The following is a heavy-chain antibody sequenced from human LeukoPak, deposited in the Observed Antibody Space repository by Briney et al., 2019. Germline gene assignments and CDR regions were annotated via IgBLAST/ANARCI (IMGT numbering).Heavy chain of an antibody. CDR1: GYTFTSYD. CDR2: MNPNSGNT. V-gene: IGHV1-8*01. Sequence: ASVNVSCKASGYTFTSYDINWVRQATGQGLEWMGWMNPNSGNTGYAQKFQGRVTMTRNNSISTAYMELSSLRSEDTAVYYCARGACSGWPYYYYYYMDVWGKGTTVTISS. D-gene: IGHD6-19*01. J-gene: IGHJ6*03. CDR3: ARGACSGWPYYYYYYMDV.